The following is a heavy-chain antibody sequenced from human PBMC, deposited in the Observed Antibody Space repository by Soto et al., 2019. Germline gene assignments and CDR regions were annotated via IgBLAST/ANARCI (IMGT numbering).Heavy chain of an antibody. V-gene: IGHV1-69*13. CDR1: GGTFSSYA. CDR2: IIPIFDTA. Sequence: SVKVSCKASGGTFSSYAISWVRQAPGQGLEWMGGIIPIFDTANYAQKFQGRVTITADESTSTAYMELSSLRSEDTAVYYCASPTPDILTGYRLSTFDYWGQGTLVTVSS. D-gene: IGHD3-9*01. CDR3: ASPTPDILTGYRLSTFDY. J-gene: IGHJ4*01.